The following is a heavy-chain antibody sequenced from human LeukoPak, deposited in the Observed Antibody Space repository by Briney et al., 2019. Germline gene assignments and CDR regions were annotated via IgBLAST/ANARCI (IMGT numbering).Heavy chain of an antibody. J-gene: IGHJ4*02. D-gene: IGHD6-13*01. Sequence: SETLSLTCTVSGGSISSNYWSWIRQPPGKGLEWIGYIYYSGSTNYNPSLESRVTISVDPSKGRFSLKLRSVTAADTAVYYCARVGASSSSWYYFDYWGQGTLVTVSS. CDR3: ARVGASSSSWYYFDY. V-gene: IGHV4-59*01. CDR2: IYYSGST. CDR1: GGSISSNY.